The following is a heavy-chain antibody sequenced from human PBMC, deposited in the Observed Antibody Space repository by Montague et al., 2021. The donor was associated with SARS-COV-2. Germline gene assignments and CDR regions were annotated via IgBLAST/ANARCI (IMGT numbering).Heavy chain of an antibody. CDR1: GFTFSSYC. V-gene: IGHV3-30*03. D-gene: IGHD1-26*01. CDR3: AERIVEATLRS. Sequence: SLRLSCAASGFTFSSYCMNWVRQAPGKGLEWVAVISYDGSNKYYADSVNGRSTISRDNSKNPLYLLMNSPRAEDTAVYYCAERIVEATLRSWGQGTLVTVSS. J-gene: IGHJ4*02. CDR2: ISYDGSNK.